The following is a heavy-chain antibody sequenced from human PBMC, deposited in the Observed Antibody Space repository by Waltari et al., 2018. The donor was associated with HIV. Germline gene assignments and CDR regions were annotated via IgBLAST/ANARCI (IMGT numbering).Heavy chain of an antibody. J-gene: IGHJ4*02. V-gene: IGHV3-48*03. CDR2: ISTSASSI. CDR3: ARVPVAGTGGFDY. Sequence: EVQLVESGGGLVQPGGSLRLSCAASGFTFSSCEMNWVRQAPGKGLEWVSYISTSASSIYYADSVKGRFTISRDNAKNSLYLQMNSLRAGDTAVYYCARVPVAGTGGFDYWGQGTLVTVSS. CDR1: GFTFSSCE. D-gene: IGHD6-19*01.